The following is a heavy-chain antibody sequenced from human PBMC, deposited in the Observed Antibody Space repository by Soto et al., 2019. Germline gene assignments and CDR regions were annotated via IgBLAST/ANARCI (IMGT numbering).Heavy chain of an antibody. D-gene: IGHD3-22*01. CDR3: ARDPQYYYDSSGGGAFDI. J-gene: IGHJ3*02. V-gene: IGHV1-18*01. CDR1: GYTFTSYG. CDR2: ISAYNGNT. Sequence: ASVKVSCKASGYTFTSYGISWVRQAPGQGLEWMGWISAYNGNTNYAQKLQGRVTMTTDTSTSTAYMELRSPRSDDTAVYYCARDPQYYYDSSGGGAFDIWGQGTMVTVSS.